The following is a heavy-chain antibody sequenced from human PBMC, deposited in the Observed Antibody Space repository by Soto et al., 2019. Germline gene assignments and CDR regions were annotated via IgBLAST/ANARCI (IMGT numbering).Heavy chain of an antibody. Sequence: SVKVSCKASGYTFTSYAISWVRQAPGQGLEWMGGIIPIFGTANYAQKFQGRVTITADESTSTAYMELSSLRSEDTAVYYCATRTTVVTPATYYFDYWGQGTLVTVSS. CDR1: GYTFTSYA. CDR2: IIPIFGTA. V-gene: IGHV1-69*13. CDR3: ATRTTVVTPATYYFDY. J-gene: IGHJ4*02. D-gene: IGHD4-17*01.